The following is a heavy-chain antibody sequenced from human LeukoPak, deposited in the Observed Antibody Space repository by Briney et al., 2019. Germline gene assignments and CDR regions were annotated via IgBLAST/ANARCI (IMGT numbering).Heavy chain of an antibody. V-gene: IGHV3-74*03. D-gene: IGHD4-11*01. Sequence: GGSLRLSCAASGFIFSSYWMHWVRQVPGKRLVWVSRISGDGSSTTYADSVKGRFTISRDNAKNTLYLQMSGVRAEDTAVYYCVRDRETTVTTLDFWGQGTVVTVSS. CDR1: GFIFSSYW. CDR2: ISGDGSST. CDR3: VRDRETTVTTLDF. J-gene: IGHJ4*02.